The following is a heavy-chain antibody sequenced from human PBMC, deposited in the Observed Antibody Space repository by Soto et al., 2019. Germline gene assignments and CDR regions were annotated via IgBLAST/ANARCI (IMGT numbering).Heavy chain of an antibody. CDR1: GFTFSSYA. CDR2: ISGSGGST. J-gene: IGHJ5*02. CDR3: ARDVTNGWTKNWFDP. D-gene: IGHD2-8*01. V-gene: IGHV3-23*01. Sequence: GGSLRLSCPSSGFTFSSYAMSWVRQAPGKGLEWVSAISGSGGSTYYTDSVKGRFTISRDNSKNTLYLQRNSLRDEDTAVYHCARDVTNGWTKNWFDPWGQGTLVTVSS.